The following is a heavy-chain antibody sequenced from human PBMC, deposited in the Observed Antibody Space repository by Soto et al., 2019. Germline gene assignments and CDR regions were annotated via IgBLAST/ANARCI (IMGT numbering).Heavy chain of an antibody. D-gene: IGHD7-27*01. CDR1: GGSISSYY. CDR2: IYYSGST. V-gene: IGHV4-59*08. J-gene: IGHJ4*02. CDR3: ARRSGSCFDY. Sequence: PSETLSLTCTVSGGSISSYYWSWIRQPPGKGLEWIGYIYYSGSTNYNPSLKSRVTISVDTSKNQFSLKLSSVTAADTAVYYCARRSGSCFDYWGQGNLVTVSS.